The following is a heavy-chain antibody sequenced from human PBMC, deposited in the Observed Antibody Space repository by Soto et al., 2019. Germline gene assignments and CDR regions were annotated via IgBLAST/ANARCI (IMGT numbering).Heavy chain of an antibody. Sequence: SLTCTVSGDSISSGNKYWSWIRQPPGKGLEWIGYVFSSGTTYYNPSLKGRVSISLDASENQFSLKFASVTDADSAVYYCARVPSPFDYYYAMDVWGQGTTVTVSS. D-gene: IGHD3-16*01. CDR3: ARVPSPFDYYYAMDV. V-gene: IGHV4-30-4*01. CDR2: VFSSGTT. CDR1: GDSISSGNKY. J-gene: IGHJ6*02.